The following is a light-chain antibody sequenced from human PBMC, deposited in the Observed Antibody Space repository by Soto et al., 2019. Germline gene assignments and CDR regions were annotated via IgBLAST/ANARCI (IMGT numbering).Light chain of an antibody. CDR3: QQYDNLPSYT. CDR2: DAS. Sequence: DFQMTQSPSSLSSSVGDRVTITCQASQDISNYLNWYQQKPGKAPKLLIYDASNLETGVPSRFSGSRSVTDFTFTISSLQPEDIATYYCQQYDNLPSYTFGQGTKLEIK. J-gene: IGKJ2*01. CDR1: QDISNY. V-gene: IGKV1-33*01.